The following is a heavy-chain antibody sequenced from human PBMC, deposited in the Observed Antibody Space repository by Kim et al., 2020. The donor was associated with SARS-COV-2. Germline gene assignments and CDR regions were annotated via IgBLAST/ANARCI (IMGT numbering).Heavy chain of an antibody. V-gene: IGHV4-59*13. J-gene: IGHJ4*02. CDR3: GRSPGGLAHYIDH. D-gene: IGHD3-10*01. CDR2: MYYTGSS. Sequence: SETLSLTCIVSGGSISTYSWSWLRQSPGKGLEWIGHMYYTGSSNYNPSLKSRVTISVDTSKNHFSLKLSSVTAADTAVYYCGRSPGGLAHYIDHWGQGTL. CDR1: GGSISTYS.